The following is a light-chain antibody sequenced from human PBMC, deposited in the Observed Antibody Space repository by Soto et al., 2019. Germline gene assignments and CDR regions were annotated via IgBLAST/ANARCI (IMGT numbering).Light chain of an antibody. V-gene: IGLV2-14*03. CDR1: NSDVGTYDY. CDR2: DVT. J-gene: IGLJ1*01. CDR3: LSYINYNTYV. Sequence: QSALTQPASVSGSPGQSITISCTGSNSDVGTYDYVSWYQQHPGKAPKLIMYDVTNRPSGVSNRFPGSNSGNTASLTISGLQAEDEADYYCLSYINYNTYVFGTGTKLTVL.